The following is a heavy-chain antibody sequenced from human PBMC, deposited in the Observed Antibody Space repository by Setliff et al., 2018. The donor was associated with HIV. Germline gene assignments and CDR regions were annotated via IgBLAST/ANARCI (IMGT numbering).Heavy chain of an antibody. V-gene: IGHV4-31*03. Sequence: PSETLSLTCTVSGGSISSGGYFWSWIRQLPGKGLEWIGYIYYSGSTFYNPSLKSRVTISVDTSKDQFYLKLSSVTAADTAVYYCARKDIVVVPAAAPPYYFYYMDVWGKGTTVTVSS. J-gene: IGHJ6*03. CDR2: IYYSGST. CDR3: ARKDIVVVPAAAPPYYFYYMDV. D-gene: IGHD2-2*01. CDR1: GGSISSGGYF.